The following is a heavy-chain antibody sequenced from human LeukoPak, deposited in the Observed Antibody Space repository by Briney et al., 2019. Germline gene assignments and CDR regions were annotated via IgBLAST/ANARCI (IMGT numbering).Heavy chain of an antibody. CDR1: GFTFSSYG. CDR2: IWYDGSNE. CDR3: VCIRYN. D-gene: IGHD1-1*01. Sequence: GRSLRLSCAASGFTFSSYGMHWVRQAPGKGLEWVAVIWYDGSNEYYADSVKGRFTISRDNSKNSLYLQMNSLRAEDTAVYYCVCIRYNWGQGTLVTVSS. V-gene: IGHV3-33*01. J-gene: IGHJ4*02.